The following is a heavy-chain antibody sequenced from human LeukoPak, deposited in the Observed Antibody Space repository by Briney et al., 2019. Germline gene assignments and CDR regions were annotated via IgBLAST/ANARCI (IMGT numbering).Heavy chain of an antibody. CDR2: IYYSGST. J-gene: IGHJ5*02. CDR3: ARSGGVYDILTGYGVNWFDP. Sequence: SETLSLTCTVSGGSISSYYWRWIRQPPGKGLEWIGYIYYSGSTNYNPSLKSRVTISVDTSKNQFSLKLSSVTAADTAVYYCARSGGVYDILTGYGVNWFDPWGQGTLVTVSS. CDR1: GGSISSYY. V-gene: IGHV4-59*01. D-gene: IGHD3-9*01.